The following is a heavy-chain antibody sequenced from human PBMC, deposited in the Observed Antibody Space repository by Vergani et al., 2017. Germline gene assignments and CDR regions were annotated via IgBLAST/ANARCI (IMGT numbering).Heavy chain of an antibody. J-gene: IGHJ6*02. V-gene: IGHV5-51*01. CDR3: ARAMRERHYAGGMDV. CDR1: GYSFTSYW. D-gene: IGHD4-23*01. Sequence: EVQLVQSGAEVKQPGESLKISCKGSGYSFTSYWIGWVRQMPGKGLEWMGFIYPGDSDTRYSPSFQGQVTISADKSISTAYLQWSSLKASDTAMYYCARAMRERHYAGGMDVWGQGTTVTVSS. CDR2: IYPGDSDT.